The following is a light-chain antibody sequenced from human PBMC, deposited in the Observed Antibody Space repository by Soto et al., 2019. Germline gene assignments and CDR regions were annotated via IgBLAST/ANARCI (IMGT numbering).Light chain of an antibody. CDR1: SSDVGGYNY. J-gene: IGLJ3*02. CDR3: SSYTSTNYWV. Sequence: QSVLTQSASVSGSPGQSITISCTGTSSDVGGYNYVSWYQQHPGKAPKLIIYDVSNRPSGVSNRFSGSKSGNTASLTISGLQAEDEADYSCSSYTSTNYWVFGGGTKLTVL. CDR2: DVS. V-gene: IGLV2-14*01.